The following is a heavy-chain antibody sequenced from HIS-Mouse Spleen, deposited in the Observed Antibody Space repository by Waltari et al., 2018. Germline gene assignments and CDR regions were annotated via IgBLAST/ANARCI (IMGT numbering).Heavy chain of an antibody. D-gene: IGHD2-15*01. CDR2: CNPSFGTE. CDR3: ARDFGGRKSFDY. Sequence: QVQLVQSGAEVKKPGSSVKVSCKASGGTFSSYAISWVRQAPGQGLEWMGGCNPSFGTENDAQKFQGRVTITADESTSTAYMELSSLRSEDTAVYYCARDFGGRKSFDYWGQGTLVTVSS. CDR1: GGTFSSYA. J-gene: IGHJ4*02. V-gene: IGHV1-69*01.